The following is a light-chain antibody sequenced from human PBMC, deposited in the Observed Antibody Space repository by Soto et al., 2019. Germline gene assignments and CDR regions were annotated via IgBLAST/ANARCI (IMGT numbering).Light chain of an antibody. CDR2: GAS. V-gene: IGKV3-20*01. J-gene: IGKJ1*01. Sequence: EIVLTHAPGTLSFXPGERATVSXRVSQSISNSYLAWYQQKPGQAPRLLIYGASSRATGIPDRFSGSGSVTDFTLTISRLEPEDFAVYFCQQYGSSPRTFSQGTKVDI. CDR1: QSISNSY. CDR3: QQYGSSPRT.